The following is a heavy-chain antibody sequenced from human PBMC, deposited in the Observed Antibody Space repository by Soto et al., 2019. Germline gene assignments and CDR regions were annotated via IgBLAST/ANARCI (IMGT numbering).Heavy chain of an antibody. CDR2: IYYSGST. Sequence: SETLSLTCTVSGGSISSYYWSWIRQPPGKGLEWIGYIYYSGSTNYNPSLKSRVTISVDTSKNQFSLKLSSVTAADTAVYYCARDIRGYYYYYGMDVWGQGTTVTVSS. D-gene: IGHD2-2*02. J-gene: IGHJ6*02. V-gene: IGHV4-59*01. CDR3: ARDIRGYYYYYGMDV. CDR1: GGSISSYY.